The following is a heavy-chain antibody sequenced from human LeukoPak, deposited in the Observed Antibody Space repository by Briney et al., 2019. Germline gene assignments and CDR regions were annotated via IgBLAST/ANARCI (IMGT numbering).Heavy chain of an antibody. Sequence: GALVSVSCKASGYTFNDYYIRWLRQAPGQGLEWMGWINPNRGGKHYVKQVEGRVTMTRDSSITTAYMELSILRAEDAAAYYCARDNDYVWGSYRTYAFEIWGQGTMVTVSS. CDR2: INPNRGGK. CDR3: ARDNDYVWGSYRTYAFEI. D-gene: IGHD3-16*02. V-gene: IGHV1-2*02. CDR1: GYTFNDYY. J-gene: IGHJ3*02.